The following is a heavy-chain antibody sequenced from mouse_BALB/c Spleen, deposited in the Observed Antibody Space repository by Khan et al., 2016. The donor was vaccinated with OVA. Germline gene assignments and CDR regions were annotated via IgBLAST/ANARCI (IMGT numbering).Heavy chain of an antibody. CDR3: AGMAGK. V-gene: IGHV14-3*02. CDR1: GFTFKDYY. Sequence: VQLQQSGAELVKPGASVKLSCTASGFTFKDYYMHWLKQRPEQGLEWIGRIDPPNGNTKYDEKFQGQATITADTSSNTAYLQLSSLTSEDTAVYYCAGMAGKWGQGTTLTVSS. D-gene: IGHD2-3*01. J-gene: IGHJ2*01. CDR2: IDPPNGNT.